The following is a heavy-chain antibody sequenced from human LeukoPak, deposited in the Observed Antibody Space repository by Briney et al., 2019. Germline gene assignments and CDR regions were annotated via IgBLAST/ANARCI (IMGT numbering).Heavy chain of an antibody. CDR3: ARSPGALLWFGELFRGFDY. D-gene: IGHD3-10*01. CDR2: IYYSVST. V-gene: IGHV4-59*01. Sequence: VKPSETLSLTCTVSGGSISSYYWSWIRQPPGKGLEWIGYIYYSVSTNYNPPHKSRVTISVDTSKNQFSLKLSSVTAADTAVYYCARSPGALLWFGELFRGFDYWGQGTLVTVSS. J-gene: IGHJ4*02. CDR1: GGSISSYY.